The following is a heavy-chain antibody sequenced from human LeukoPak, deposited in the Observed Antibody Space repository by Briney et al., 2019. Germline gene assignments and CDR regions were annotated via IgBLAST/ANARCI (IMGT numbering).Heavy chain of an antibody. CDR3: AKRRPARIQLRLSPPFDY. J-gene: IGHJ4*02. CDR2: ISGSGGST. D-gene: IGHD5-18*01. Sequence: GGSLRLSCAASGFTFSSYAMSWVRQAPGKGLEWVSAISGSGGSTYYADSVKGRFTISRDNSKNTLYLQMNSLRAEDTAVYYCAKRRPARIQLRLSPPFDYWGQGTLVTVSS. V-gene: IGHV3-23*01. CDR1: GFTFSSYA.